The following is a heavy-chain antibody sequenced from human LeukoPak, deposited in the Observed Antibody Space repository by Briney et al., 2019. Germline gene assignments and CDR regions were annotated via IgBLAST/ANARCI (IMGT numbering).Heavy chain of an antibody. Sequence: ASVKVSCKASGYTFTSYDINWVRQATGQGLEWMGWMNPNSGNTGYAQKFQGRVTMTRDTSISTAYMELSSLRSEDTAVYYCARSPPYCSSPGCYLDWFDPWGQGTLVTVSS. D-gene: IGHD2-2*01. CDR1: GYTFTSYD. CDR2: MNPNSGNT. J-gene: IGHJ5*02. CDR3: ARSPPYCSSPGCYLDWFDP. V-gene: IGHV1-8*01.